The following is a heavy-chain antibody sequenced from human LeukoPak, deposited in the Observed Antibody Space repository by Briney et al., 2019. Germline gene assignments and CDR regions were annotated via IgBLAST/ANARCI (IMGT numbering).Heavy chain of an antibody. D-gene: IGHD6-19*01. J-gene: IGHJ4*02. CDR3: AKDGDGSGWLH. Sequence: GGSLRLSCAASGFTFDDYTMHWVRQAPGKGLEWVSLISWDGGSTYYADSVKGRFTISRDNSKNTLYLQMNSLRAEDTAVYYCAKDGDGSGWLHWGQGTLVTVSS. CDR1: GFTFDDYT. CDR2: ISWDGGST. V-gene: IGHV3-43*01.